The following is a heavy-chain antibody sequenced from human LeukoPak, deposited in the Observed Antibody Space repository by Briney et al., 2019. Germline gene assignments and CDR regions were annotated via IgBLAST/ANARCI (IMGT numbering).Heavy chain of an antibody. V-gene: IGHV1-2*02. D-gene: IGHD2-2*02. Sequence: ASVKVSCKTSGYSFTGYYLHWVRQAPGQGLEWMGRIDPDSGGTHYAQKFQVRVTVTRDTSITTVYMELSGLTSDDTAVYYCARVPGPYTTSRFDYWGQGTLVTVSS. CDR2: IDPDSGGT. CDR3: ARVPGPYTTSRFDY. J-gene: IGHJ4*02. CDR1: GYSFTGYY.